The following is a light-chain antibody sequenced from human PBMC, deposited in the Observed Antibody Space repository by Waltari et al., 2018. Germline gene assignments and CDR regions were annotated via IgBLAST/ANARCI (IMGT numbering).Light chain of an antibody. J-gene: IGKJ1*01. V-gene: IGKV1-5*03. CDR3: QQYNGA. CDR1: QGISRW. Sequence: DNQMTQSPSTLSASVGDRVTITCRASQGISRWLAWYQQKPGKAPKILIYDASNLASGVPARFSGSGSGTEFTLTISSLQPDDFATYYCQQYNGAFGQGTKVEIK. CDR2: DAS.